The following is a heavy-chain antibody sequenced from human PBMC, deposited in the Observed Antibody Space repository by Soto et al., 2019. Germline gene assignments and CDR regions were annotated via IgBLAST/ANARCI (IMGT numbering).Heavy chain of an antibody. D-gene: IGHD3-16*01. J-gene: IGHJ5*02. CDR3: ASGARNRYNWCDP. V-gene: IGHV4-61*01. CDR2: IYYSGST. CDR1: GGSVSSGSYY. Sequence: QVQLRESGPGLVKPSETLSLTCTVSGGSVSSGSYYWSWIRQPPGKGLEWIGYIYYSGSTNYNPSLESRVTISLDTSKNKCSLKLSSVTAADTAVYYCASGARNRYNWCDPWGQGTLVTVSS.